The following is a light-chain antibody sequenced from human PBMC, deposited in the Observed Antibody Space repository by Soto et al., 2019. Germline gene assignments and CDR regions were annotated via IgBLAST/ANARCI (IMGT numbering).Light chain of an antibody. Sequence: EIVMTQSPATLSVSPGERATLSCRASQSVSSKLAWYQQKPGQGPRLLIYGASTRATGIPARFSGSGSGTEFTLTISRLQSEDCAVYYCQHYSTWLWTFGQGTKVEIK. CDR2: GAS. CDR3: QHYSTWLWT. CDR1: QSVSSK. V-gene: IGKV3-15*01. J-gene: IGKJ1*01.